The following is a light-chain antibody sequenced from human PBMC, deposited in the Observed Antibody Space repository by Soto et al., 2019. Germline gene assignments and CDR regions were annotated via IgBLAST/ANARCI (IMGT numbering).Light chain of an antibody. V-gene: IGKV1-5*03. Sequence: IQMSQSPSTFSASVGDRVTITCRASQSISSSLAWYQQKPGKAPKLLIYMASSLESGVPSRFSGSGSETEFTLTITSLQPDDFATYYCQQYNSYSRTFGQGTKVDIK. CDR2: MAS. J-gene: IGKJ1*01. CDR3: QQYNSYSRT. CDR1: QSISSS.